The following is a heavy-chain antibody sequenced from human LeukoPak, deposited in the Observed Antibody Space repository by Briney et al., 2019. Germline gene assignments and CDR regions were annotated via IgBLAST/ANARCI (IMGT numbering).Heavy chain of an antibody. CDR1: GFTFDDYA. CDR2: ISWNSGNI. V-gene: IGHV3-9*03. D-gene: IGHD3-9*01. J-gene: IGHJ4*02. CDR3: AKANYDILTGYIDY. Sequence: GRSLRLSCAASGFTFDDYAMHWVRQAPGKGLEWVSGISWNSGNIGYADSVKGRFTISRDNAKNSLYLQMNSLRAEDMALYYCAKANYDILTGYIDYWGQGTLVTVSS.